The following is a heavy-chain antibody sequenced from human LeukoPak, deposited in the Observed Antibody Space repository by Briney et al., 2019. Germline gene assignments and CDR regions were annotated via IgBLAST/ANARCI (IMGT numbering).Heavy chain of an antibody. D-gene: IGHD4-17*01. CDR1: GFTFSSYW. Sequence: GGSLRLSCAASGFTFSSYWMHWVRQAPGKGLVWVSRINSDGSSTSYADSVKGRFTISRDNTKNTLYLQMNSLRAEDTAVYYCSRDTGTVTKILDYWGQGTLVIVSS. CDR2: INSDGSST. J-gene: IGHJ4*02. CDR3: SRDTGTVTKILDY. V-gene: IGHV3-74*01.